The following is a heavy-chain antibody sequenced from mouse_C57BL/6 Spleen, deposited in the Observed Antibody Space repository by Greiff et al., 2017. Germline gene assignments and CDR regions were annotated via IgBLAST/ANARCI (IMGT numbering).Heavy chain of an antibody. CDR3: ARGYGHFDY. Sequence: EVKVVESEGGLVQPGSSMKLSCTASGFTFSDYYMAWVRQVPEKGLEWVANINYDGSSTYYLDSLKSRFIISRDNAKNILYLQMSSLKSEDTATYYCARGYGHFDYWGQGTTLTVSS. J-gene: IGHJ2*01. D-gene: IGHD1-1*01. V-gene: IGHV5-16*01. CDR2: INYDGSST. CDR1: GFTFSDYY.